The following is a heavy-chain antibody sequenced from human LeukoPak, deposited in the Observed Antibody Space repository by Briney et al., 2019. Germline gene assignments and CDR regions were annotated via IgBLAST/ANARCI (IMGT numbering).Heavy chain of an antibody. J-gene: IGHJ3*02. CDR3: AREMGATHRDAFDI. CDR1: GFTFSSYS. V-gene: IGHV3-21*04. D-gene: IGHD1-26*01. Sequence: PGGSLRLSCAASGFTFSSYSMNWVRQAPGKGLEWVSSISSSSSYIYYADSVKGRFTISRDNAKNSLYLQMNSLRAEDAALYYCAREMGATHRDAFDIWGQGTMVTVSS. CDR2: ISSSSSYI.